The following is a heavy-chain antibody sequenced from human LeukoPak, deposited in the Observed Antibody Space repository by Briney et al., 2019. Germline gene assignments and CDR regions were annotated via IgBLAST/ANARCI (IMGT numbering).Heavy chain of an antibody. Sequence: SETLSLTCTVSGVSVSSVSYYWSWIRQPPGKGLEWIGYIYYSGSTNYNPSLKSRVTISVDTSKNQFSLKLTSVTAADTAVYYCAREVTTVTTFDYWGQGTLVTVSS. CDR3: AREVTTVTTFDY. J-gene: IGHJ4*02. CDR1: GVSVSSVSYY. CDR2: IYYSGST. D-gene: IGHD4-17*01. V-gene: IGHV4-61*01.